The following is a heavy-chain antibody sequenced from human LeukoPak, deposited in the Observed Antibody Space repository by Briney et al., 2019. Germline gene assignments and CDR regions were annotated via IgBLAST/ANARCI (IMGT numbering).Heavy chain of an antibody. CDR2: ISSSGSTI. D-gene: IGHD5-24*01. Sequence: GGSLRLSCAASGFTFSDYYMSWIRQAPGKGLEWVPYISSSGSTIYYADSVKGRFTISRDNAKNSLYLQMNSLRAEDTAVYYCAGAVLPVRDGYKFKYYYYGMDVWGQGTTVTVSS. CDR1: GFTFSDYY. V-gene: IGHV3-11*01. CDR3: AGAVLPVRDGYKFKYYYYGMDV. J-gene: IGHJ6*02.